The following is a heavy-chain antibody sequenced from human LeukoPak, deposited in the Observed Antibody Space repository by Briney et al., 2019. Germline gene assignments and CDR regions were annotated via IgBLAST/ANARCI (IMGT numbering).Heavy chain of an antibody. CDR2: IIPIFGTA. Sequence: ASVKVSCKAFGGSFTSEAISWGRQAPGQGLEWMGGIIPIFGTANYAQKFQGRVTITTDESTSTAYMEVSNLRSEDTAVYYCGRKAGDCGGGSCYSIDYWGQGTLVTVSS. CDR1: GGSFTSEA. CDR3: GRKAGDCGGGSCYSIDY. D-gene: IGHD2-15*01. V-gene: IGHV1-69*05. J-gene: IGHJ4*02.